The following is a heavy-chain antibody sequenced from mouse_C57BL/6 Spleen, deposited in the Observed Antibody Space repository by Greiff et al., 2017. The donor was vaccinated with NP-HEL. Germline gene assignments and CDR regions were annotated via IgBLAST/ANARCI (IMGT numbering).Heavy chain of an antibody. CDR3: ARHGSSADY. J-gene: IGHJ2*01. V-gene: IGHV1-61*01. D-gene: IGHD1-1*01. CDR1: GYTFTSYW. CDR2: IYPSDSET. Sequence: QVQLKQPGAELVRPGSSVKLSCKASGYTFTSYWMDWVKQRPGQGLEWIGNIYPSDSETHYNQKFKDKATLTVDKSSSTAYMQLSSLTSEDSAVYYCARHGSSADYWGQGTTLTVSS.